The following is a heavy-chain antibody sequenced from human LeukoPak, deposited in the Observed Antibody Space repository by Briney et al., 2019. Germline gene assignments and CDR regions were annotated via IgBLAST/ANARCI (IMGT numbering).Heavy chain of an antibody. CDR1: GGTFSSYA. CDR2: IIPIFGTA. V-gene: IGHV1-69*13. CDR3: ARDYSSGWPNFDY. Sequence: ASVKVSCKASGGTFSSYALSWVRQAPGQGLEWMGGIIPIFGTANYTEKFQGRLTITADESTSTTYMELSSLRSEDTAVYYCARDYSSGWPNFDYWGQGTLVTVSS. J-gene: IGHJ4*02. D-gene: IGHD6-19*01.